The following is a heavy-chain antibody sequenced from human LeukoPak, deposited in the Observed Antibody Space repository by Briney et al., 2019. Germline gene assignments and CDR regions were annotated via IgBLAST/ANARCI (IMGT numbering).Heavy chain of an antibody. Sequence: PSETLSLTCAVSGGSTSRHYWSWLRLPAGKGLEWIGRVHTSGSPDYSPSLKSRVTMSVDTSKNQVSLRLSSMTAADTAVYFCARVSYNAGSFISGGWFDPWGQGIRVTVSS. J-gene: IGHJ5*02. V-gene: IGHV4-4*07. D-gene: IGHD3-10*01. CDR3: ARVSYNAGSFISGGWFDP. CDR2: VHTSGSP. CDR1: GGSTSRHY.